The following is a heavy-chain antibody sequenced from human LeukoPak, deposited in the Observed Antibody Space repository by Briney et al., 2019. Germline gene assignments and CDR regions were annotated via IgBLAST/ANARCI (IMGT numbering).Heavy chain of an antibody. CDR1: GGSISNYY. V-gene: IGHV4-4*09. Sequence: SETLSLTCTVSGGSISNYYWSWIRQPPGKRLEWIGYIYTSGRTNYNPSLKSRLTISVDTSKNQFSLKLSSVTAADTAVYYCARHGSTWYPFDPWGQGTLVTVSS. CDR2: IYTSGRT. D-gene: IGHD6-13*01. J-gene: IGHJ5*02. CDR3: ARHGSTWYPFDP.